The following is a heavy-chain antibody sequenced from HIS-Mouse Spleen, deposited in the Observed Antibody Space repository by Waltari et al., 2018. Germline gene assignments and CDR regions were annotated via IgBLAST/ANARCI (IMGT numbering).Heavy chain of an antibody. CDR1: VGSFSGYY. J-gene: IGHJ4*02. V-gene: IGHV4-34*01. Sequence: QVQLQQWGAGLLKPSETLSLTCAVYVGSFSGYYWSWIRQPPGKGLEWIGEINHSGSTNYNPSLKSRVTISVDTSKNQFSLKLSSVTAADTAVYYCARVSRRESDYWGQGTLVTVSS. CDR3: ARVSRRESDY. CDR2: INHSGST.